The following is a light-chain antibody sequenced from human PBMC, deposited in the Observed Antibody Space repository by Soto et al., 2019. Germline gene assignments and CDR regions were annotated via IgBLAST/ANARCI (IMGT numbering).Light chain of an antibody. CDR3: AAWDDSLNGYV. V-gene: IGLV1-44*01. Sequence: QSVLTHPPSASGTPGQRVTISCSGSSSNIGSNTVNWYQQLPGTAPKLLIYSNNQWPSGVPDRISGSKSGTSASLAISGLQSEDEADYYCAAWDDSLNGYVFGTGTKLTVL. CDR2: SNN. CDR1: SSNIGSNT. J-gene: IGLJ1*01.